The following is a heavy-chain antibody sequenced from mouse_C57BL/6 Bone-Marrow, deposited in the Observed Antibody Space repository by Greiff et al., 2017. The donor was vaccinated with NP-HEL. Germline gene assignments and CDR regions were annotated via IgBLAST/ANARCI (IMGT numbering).Heavy chain of an antibody. CDR3: AIIYYDAMDY. V-gene: IGHV1-82*01. Sequence: LQESGPELVKPGASVKISCKASGYAFSSSWMNWVKQRPGKGLEWIGRIYPGDGDTNYNGKFKGKATLTADKSSSTAYMQLSSLTSEDSAVYFCAIIYYDAMDYWGQGTSVTVSS. D-gene: IGHD2-1*01. J-gene: IGHJ4*01. CDR1: GYAFSSSW. CDR2: IYPGDGDT.